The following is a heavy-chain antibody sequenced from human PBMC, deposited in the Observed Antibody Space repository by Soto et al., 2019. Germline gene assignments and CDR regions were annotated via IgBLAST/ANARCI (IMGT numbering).Heavy chain of an antibody. CDR1: GYTFTNYG. D-gene: IGHD4-17*01. CDR2: ISAYNGNT. V-gene: IGHV1-18*01. CDR3: GRAGGDFPRAVDY. Sequence: QVHLVQSGAEVKQPGASVKVCCKASGYTFTNYGISWVRQAPGQGLEWMGWISAYNGNTNYVQKLQGRVFMTTDTSTSTTYMELRTLRSDDTAVYYCGRAGGDFPRAVDYWGQGTLVTVSS. J-gene: IGHJ4*02.